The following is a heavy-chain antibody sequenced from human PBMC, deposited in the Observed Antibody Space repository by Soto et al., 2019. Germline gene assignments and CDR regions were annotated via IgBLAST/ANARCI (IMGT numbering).Heavy chain of an antibody. J-gene: IGHJ6*02. CDR1: GYTFTDYY. Sequence: QVQLVQSGAEVKKPGASVKVSCKASGYTFTDYYVHWVRQAPGQVLEWMGWIKSDSGTTHYAQKFEGRVTMTRDTSIRTAYMGLSTLRSDDTAVYYCALESLHYDLYGMDVWGQGTTVTVS. D-gene: IGHD3-16*01. CDR2: IKSDSGTT. V-gene: IGHV1-2*02. CDR3: ALESLHYDLYGMDV.